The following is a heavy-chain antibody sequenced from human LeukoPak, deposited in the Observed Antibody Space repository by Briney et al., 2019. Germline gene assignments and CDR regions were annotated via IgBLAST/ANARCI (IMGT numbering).Heavy chain of an antibody. J-gene: IGHJ4*02. CDR2: ILHDGSNK. Sequence: PGGSLRLSCAASGFTFSSYAMHWVRQAPGKGLEWVAVILHDGSNKQYADSVKGRFTISRDNSKNTLYLQINSLRAEDTAVYYCATLSGDSHGYDYWGQGTLVTVSS. V-gene: IGHV3-30*03. CDR3: ATLSGDSHGYDY. CDR1: GFTFSSYA. D-gene: IGHD5-18*01.